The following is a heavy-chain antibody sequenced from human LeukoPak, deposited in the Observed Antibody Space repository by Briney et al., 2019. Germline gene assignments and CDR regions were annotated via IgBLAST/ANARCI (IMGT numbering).Heavy chain of an antibody. J-gene: IGHJ3*02. Sequence: GGSLRLSCAASGFTFSSYSMNWVRQAPGKGLEWVSSISSSSSYIYYADSVKGRFTISRDNAENSLYLQMNSLRAEDTAVYYCARDRGYCSSTSCLGGAFDIWGQGTKVTVSS. V-gene: IGHV3-21*01. CDR2: ISSSSSYI. CDR3: ARDRGYCSSTSCLGGAFDI. D-gene: IGHD2-2*01. CDR1: GFTFSSYS.